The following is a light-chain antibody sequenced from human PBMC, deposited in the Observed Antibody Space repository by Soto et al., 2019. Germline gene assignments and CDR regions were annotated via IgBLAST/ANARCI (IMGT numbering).Light chain of an antibody. CDR1: STDVGHYNY. J-gene: IGLJ1*01. V-gene: IGLV2-14*01. Sequence: QSALTQPASVSGTPGQSITISCTGTSTDVGHYNYVSWYQQHPGKAPKLIIYEVTNRPSGVSNRFSGSKSGNTASLTISRLQADDESDYYCSSYTASNTEVFGSGTKLTVL. CDR3: SSYTASNTEV. CDR2: EVT.